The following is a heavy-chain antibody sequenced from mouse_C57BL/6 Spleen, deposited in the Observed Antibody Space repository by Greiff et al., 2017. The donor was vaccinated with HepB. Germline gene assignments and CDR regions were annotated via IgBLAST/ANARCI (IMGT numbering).Heavy chain of an antibody. CDR1: GFTFSDYY. CDR3: ARDVRRDGYFDY. D-gene: IGHD3-3*01. J-gene: IGHJ2*01. Sequence: EVKLVESEGGLVQPGSSMKLSCTASGFTFSDYYMAWVRQVPEKGLEWVANINYDGSSTYYLDSLKSRFIISRDNAKNILYLQMSSLKSEDTATYYCARDVRRDGYFDYWGQGTTLTVSS. CDR2: INYDGSST. V-gene: IGHV5-16*01.